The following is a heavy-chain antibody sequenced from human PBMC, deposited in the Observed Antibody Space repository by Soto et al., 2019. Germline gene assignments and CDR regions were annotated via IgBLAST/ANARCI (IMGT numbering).Heavy chain of an antibody. J-gene: IGHJ4*02. V-gene: IGHV4-61*01. CDR1: GGSVSSGSYY. Sequence: SETLSLTCTVSGGSVSSGSYYWSWIRQPPGKGLEWIGYIYYSGSTNYNPSLKSRVTISVDTSKNQFSLKLSSVTAADTAVYYCARNGYNWNDVGGDYFDYWGQGTLVTVSS. D-gene: IGHD1-1*01. CDR2: IYYSGST. CDR3: ARNGYNWNDVGGDYFDY.